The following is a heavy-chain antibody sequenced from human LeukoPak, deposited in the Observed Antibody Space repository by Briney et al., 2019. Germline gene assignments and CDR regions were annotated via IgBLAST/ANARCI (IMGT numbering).Heavy chain of an antibody. CDR2: MNPNSGST. CDR1: GYTFTSYD. CDR3: ARGSSGTYHASHNWFDP. V-gene: IGHV1-8*03. Sequence: GASVKVSCKASGYTFTSYDINWVRQATGQGLEWMGWMNPNSGSTGYAQKFQGRVTITRNTSISTAYMELSSLRSEDTAVYYCARGSSGTYHASHNWFDPWGQGSLVTVSS. J-gene: IGHJ5*02. D-gene: IGHD1-26*01.